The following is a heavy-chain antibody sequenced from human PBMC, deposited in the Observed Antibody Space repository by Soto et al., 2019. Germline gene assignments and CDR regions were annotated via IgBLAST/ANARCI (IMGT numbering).Heavy chain of an antibody. CDR1: GGSISSYY. D-gene: IGHD3-9*01. V-gene: IGHV4-59*08. J-gene: IGHJ4*02. Sequence: QVQLQESGPGLEKPSETLSLTCTVSGGSISSYYWSWIRQPPGKGLEWIGYIYYSGSTNYNPSLKSRVTISVDTSKNQFSLKLSSVTAADTAVYYCARNNYYDILTGFDYWGQGTLVTVSS. CDR3: ARNNYYDILTGFDY. CDR2: IYYSGST.